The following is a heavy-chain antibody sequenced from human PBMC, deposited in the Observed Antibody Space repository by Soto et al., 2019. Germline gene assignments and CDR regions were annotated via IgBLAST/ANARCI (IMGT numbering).Heavy chain of an antibody. CDR1: GGSISSGGYY. CDR2: MYYSGST. J-gene: IGHJ4*02. Sequence: SETLSLTCTVSGGSISSGGYYWSWIRQHPGKGLEWIGYMYYSGSTYYNPSLKRRVTISVDTSKNQFSLKLSSVTAADTAAYYCARGTRNGDIVATILSFDCWGQGTLVTVSS. CDR3: ARGTRNGDIVATILSFDC. D-gene: IGHD5-12*01. V-gene: IGHV4-31*03.